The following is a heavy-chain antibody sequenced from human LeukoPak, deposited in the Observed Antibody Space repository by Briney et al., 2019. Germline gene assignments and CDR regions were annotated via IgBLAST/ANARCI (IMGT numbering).Heavy chain of an antibody. V-gene: IGHV3-7*01. CDR2: IKQDGNEK. D-gene: IGHD3-3*01. CDR1: GFTFSSYW. Sequence: GGSLRLSCAASGFTFSSYWMSWVRQAPGKGLEWVANIKQDGNEKYYVDSVKGRFTISRENAKNSLYLQMNSLRAEDTAVYYCAREWVNYDFWSGYSRRWSFDYWGQGTLVTVSS. CDR3: AREWVNYDFWSGYSRRWSFDY. J-gene: IGHJ4*02.